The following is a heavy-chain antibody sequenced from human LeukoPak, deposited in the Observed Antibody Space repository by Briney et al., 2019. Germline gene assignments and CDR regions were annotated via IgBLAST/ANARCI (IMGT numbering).Heavy chain of an antibody. CDR2: ISYDGSNK. CDR1: GFTFSETY. Sequence: GGSLRLSCVASGFTFSETYMAWVRQAPGKGLEWVAVISYDGSNKYYADSVKGRFTISRDNSKNTLYLQMNSLRAEDTAVYYCARALDYFDYWGQGTLVTVSS. CDR3: ARALDYFDY. J-gene: IGHJ4*02. V-gene: IGHV3-30-3*01.